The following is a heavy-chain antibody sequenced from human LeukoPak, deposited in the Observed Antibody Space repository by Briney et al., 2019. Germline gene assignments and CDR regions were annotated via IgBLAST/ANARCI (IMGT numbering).Heavy chain of an antibody. CDR3: AGKRGYSYGPPDY. V-gene: IGHV3-21*01. Sequence: GGSLRLSCAASGFTFSSYSMNWVRQAPGKGLEWVSSISSSSSYIYYADSVKGRFTISRDNAKNSLYLQRNSLRAEDTAVYYCAGKRGYSYGPPDYWGQGTLVTVSS. CDR1: GFTFSSYS. D-gene: IGHD5-18*01. CDR2: ISSSSSYI. J-gene: IGHJ4*02.